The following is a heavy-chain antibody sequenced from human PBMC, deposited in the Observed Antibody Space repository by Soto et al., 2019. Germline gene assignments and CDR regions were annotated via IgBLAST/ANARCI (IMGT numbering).Heavy chain of an antibody. CDR2: INSDGSST. Sequence: EVQLVEAGGGLVQPGGSLRLSCAASGFTFTSYWMHWVRQAPGRGLVWVSRINSDGSSTIYADSVKGRFAISRDNAKNTRYLHMSGLRAEDTAVYYCARDGETYSSSWYAGDYWGQGTLVTVSS. CDR1: GFTFTSYW. V-gene: IGHV3-74*01. D-gene: IGHD6-13*01. CDR3: ARDGETYSSSWYAGDY. J-gene: IGHJ4*02.